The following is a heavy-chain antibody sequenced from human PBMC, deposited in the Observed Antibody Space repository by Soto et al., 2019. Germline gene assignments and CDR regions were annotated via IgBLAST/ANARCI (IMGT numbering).Heavy chain of an antibody. V-gene: IGHV4-61*01. CDR2: IYSSGST. CDR3: GREDFYNGIDV. J-gene: IGHJ6*02. Sequence: SETLSLTCTVSGVSVTSGTYYCTWIRQPPGKGLEWIGYIYSSGSTNYNPSLKSRVTISVDTSNNQFFLNVSSVTAADTAVYYCGREDFYNGIDVWGQGTTVTVSS. CDR1: GVSVTSGTYY.